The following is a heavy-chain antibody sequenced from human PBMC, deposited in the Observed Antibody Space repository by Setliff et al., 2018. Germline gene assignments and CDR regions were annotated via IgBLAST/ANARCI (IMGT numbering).Heavy chain of an antibody. Sequence: PAGSLRLSCAASGFTFSNYAMTWVRQAPGKGLEWVSGISGNGDNTYYADSVKGRFTISRDNSKNTLYLQMNNLRGEDTAVYYCAKGRGSSFAAQNYWGQGTLVTVSS. V-gene: IGHV3-23*01. J-gene: IGHJ4*02. CDR2: ISGNGDNT. D-gene: IGHD6-6*01. CDR1: GFTFSNYA. CDR3: AKGRGSSFAAQNY.